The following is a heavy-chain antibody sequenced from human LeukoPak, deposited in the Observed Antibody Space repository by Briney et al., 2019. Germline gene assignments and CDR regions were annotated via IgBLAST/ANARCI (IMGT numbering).Heavy chain of an antibody. D-gene: IGHD3-10*01. CDR1: GGSISENY. V-gene: IGHV4-59*08. CDR3: ARHWGVELYYFDY. CDR2: VSYSGDT. J-gene: IGHJ4*02. Sequence: SETLSLTCAVSGGSISENYWSWLRQPPGKGLEWIAYVSYSGDTNYNPSLKSRVTISRDTSKNQFSLKLSSVIAADTAVYYCARHWGVELYYFDYWGQGTLVTVSS.